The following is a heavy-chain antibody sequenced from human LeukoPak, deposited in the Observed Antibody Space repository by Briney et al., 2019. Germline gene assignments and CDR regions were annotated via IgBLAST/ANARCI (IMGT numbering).Heavy chain of an antibody. CDR1: GYTFTGYY. J-gene: IGHJ4*02. CDR3: ARYSSSWYSLGY. D-gene: IGHD6-13*01. Sequence: ASVKVPCKASGYTFTGYYMHWVRQAPGQGLEWMGWINPNSGGTNYAQKFQGRVTMTRDTSISTAYMELSRLRSDDTAVYYCARYSSSWYSLGYWGQGTLVTVSS. V-gene: IGHV1-2*02. CDR2: INPNSGGT.